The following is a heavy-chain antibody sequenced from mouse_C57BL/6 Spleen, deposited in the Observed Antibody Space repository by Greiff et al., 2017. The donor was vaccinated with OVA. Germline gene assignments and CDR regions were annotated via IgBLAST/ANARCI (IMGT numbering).Heavy chain of an antibody. Sequence: DVMLVESGGGLVKPGGSLKLSCAASGFTFSDYGMHWVRQAPEKGLEWVAYISSGSSTIYYADTVKGRFTISRDNAKNTLFLQMTSLRSEDTAMYYCARTYTAMDYWGQGTSVTVSS. J-gene: IGHJ4*01. D-gene: IGHD2-12*01. CDR2: ISSGSSTI. CDR3: ARTYTAMDY. V-gene: IGHV5-17*01. CDR1: GFTFSDYG.